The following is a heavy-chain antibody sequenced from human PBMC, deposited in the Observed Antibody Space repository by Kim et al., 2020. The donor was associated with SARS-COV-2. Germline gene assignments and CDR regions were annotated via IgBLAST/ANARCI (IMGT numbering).Heavy chain of an antibody. CDR3: AKDKRTTVTTYGMDV. CDR1: GFVFSNYA. Sequence: GGSLRLSCAASGFVFSNYAMSWVRQASGKGLEWVSGITISGGITYYADSVMGRFTISRDNSKNTLHLQMNSLRAEDTAVYYCAKDKRTTVTTYGMDVWG. V-gene: IGHV3-23*01. D-gene: IGHD4-17*01. J-gene: IGHJ6*02. CDR2: ITISGGIT.